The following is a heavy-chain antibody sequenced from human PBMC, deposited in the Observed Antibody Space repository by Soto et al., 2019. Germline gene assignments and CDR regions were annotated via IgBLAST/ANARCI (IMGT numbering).Heavy chain of an antibody. CDR2: LYYSGTT. D-gene: IGHD3-22*01. CDR3: ARPSYSDSSGYSDS. J-gene: IGHJ4*02. Sequence: QVQLQESGPGLVKPSHTLSLTCTVSGGSINSGAYYWSWIRQQPGKGLEGIGYLYYSGTTYDTPSLISRVTTSIDTSKNQFSLNLSSVTAADTAVYYCARPSYSDSSGYSDSWGQGTLVTVSS. V-gene: IGHV4-31*03. CDR1: GGSINSGAYY.